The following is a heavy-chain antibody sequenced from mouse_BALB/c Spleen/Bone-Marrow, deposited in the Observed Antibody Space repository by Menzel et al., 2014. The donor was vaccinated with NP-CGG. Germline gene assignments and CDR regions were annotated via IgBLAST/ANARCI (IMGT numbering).Heavy chain of an antibody. D-gene: IGHD2-14*01. CDR3: KSLGTY. CDR2: IDPSDNYT. V-gene: IGHV1S127*01. Sequence: QVQLMESGAELAKSGASVQMSCKASGYSFTSYWMHWAKQRPGQGPEWIGAIDPSDNYTHYNKELKGKVTSTVVSTSSTGYMQLSSLTSEDSAVYYCKSLGTYWGQGTLVTVSA. J-gene: IGHJ3*01. CDR1: GYSFTSYW.